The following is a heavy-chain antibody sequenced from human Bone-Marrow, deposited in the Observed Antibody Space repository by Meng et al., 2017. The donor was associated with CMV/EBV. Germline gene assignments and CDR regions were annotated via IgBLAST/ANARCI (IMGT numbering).Heavy chain of an antibody. J-gene: IGHJ4*02. V-gene: IGHV1-18*01. CDR3: ARDQRFLEWSFDY. CDR2: VSAYNGNT. D-gene: IGHD3-3*01. CDR1: GYTFSSYE. Sequence: ASVKVSCKASGYTFSSYEINWVRQAPGQGLGWMGWVSAYNGNTNYAQKLQGRVTMTTDTSTSTAYMELRSLRSDDTAVYYCARDQRFLEWSFDYWGQGTLVTVSS.